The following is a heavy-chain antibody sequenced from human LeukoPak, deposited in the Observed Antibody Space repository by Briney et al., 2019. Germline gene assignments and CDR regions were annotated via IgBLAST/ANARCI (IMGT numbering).Heavy chain of an antibody. V-gene: IGHV1-69*13. J-gene: IGHJ4*02. CDR2: IIPIFGTA. Sequence: SVKVSCKASGGTFSSYAISWVRQAPGQGLKWMGGIIPIFGTANYAQKFQGRVTITADESTSTAYMELSSLRSEDTAVYYCARDMGYGYGGNSGSGYWGQGTLVTVSS. CDR1: GGTFSSYA. D-gene: IGHD4-23*01. CDR3: ARDMGYGYGGNSGSGY.